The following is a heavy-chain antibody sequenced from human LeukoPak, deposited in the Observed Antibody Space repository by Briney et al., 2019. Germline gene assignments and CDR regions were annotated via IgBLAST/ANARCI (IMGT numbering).Heavy chain of an antibody. CDR3: AKVGYCSSTSCSDAIDY. D-gene: IGHD2-2*01. Sequence: GGSLRLSCAASGFTFSSYGMHWVRQAPGKGLEWVAFIRYDGSNKYYADSVKGRFTISRDNSKNTLYLQMNSLRAEDTAVYYCAKVGYCSSTSCSDAIDYWGQGTLVTASS. CDR1: GFTFSSYG. V-gene: IGHV3-30*02. CDR2: IRYDGSNK. J-gene: IGHJ4*02.